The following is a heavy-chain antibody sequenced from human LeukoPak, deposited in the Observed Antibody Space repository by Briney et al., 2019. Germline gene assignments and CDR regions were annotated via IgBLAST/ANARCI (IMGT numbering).Heavy chain of an antibody. J-gene: IGHJ2*01. Sequence: ASVKVSCTAAGYTFTSYDINWVRQAPGQGLEWMGWMNPTSGNTGYAQKFQGRVTMTRDASIATAYMELSSLTSEDTALYYCTRMRGYTYGYWYLDLWGRGTPVTVSS. V-gene: IGHV1-8*01. CDR1: GYTFTSYD. CDR3: TRMRGYTYGYWYLDL. CDR2: MNPTSGNT. D-gene: IGHD5-18*01.